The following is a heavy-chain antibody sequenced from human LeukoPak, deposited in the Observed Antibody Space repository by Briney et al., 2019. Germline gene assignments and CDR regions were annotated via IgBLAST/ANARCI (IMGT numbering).Heavy chain of an antibody. CDR2: ISWNGGST. CDR1: GGSFSGYY. CDR3: ARDRGDSLHHFDY. V-gene: IGHV3-20*04. D-gene: IGHD3-10*01. J-gene: IGHJ4*02. Sequence: RPSETLSLTCAVYGGSFSGYYWSWVPQAPGKGLEWVSGISWNGGSTGYADSVRGRFTISSDNAKNSLYLQMNSLRAEDTALYYCARDRGDSLHHFDYWGQGTLVTVSS.